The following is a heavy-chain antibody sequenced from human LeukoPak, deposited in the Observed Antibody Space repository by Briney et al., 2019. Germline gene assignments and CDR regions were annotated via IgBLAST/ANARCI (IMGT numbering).Heavy chain of an antibody. Sequence: GGSLRLSCAASGFTFSSYGMHWVRQAPGKGLEWVAVIWYDGSNKYYADSVKGRFTISRDNSKNTLYLQMNSLRAEDTAVYYCARAGTDYRNIDYWGQGTLVTVSS. CDR2: IWYDGSNK. V-gene: IGHV3-33*01. CDR3: ARAGTDYRNIDY. CDR1: GFTFSSYG. D-gene: IGHD4-17*01. J-gene: IGHJ4*02.